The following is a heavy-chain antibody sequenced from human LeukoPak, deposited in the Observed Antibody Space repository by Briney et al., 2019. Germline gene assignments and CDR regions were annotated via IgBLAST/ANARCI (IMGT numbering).Heavy chain of an antibody. CDR2: IKQDGSEK. CDR3: ARGRYCSGGSCQRLDY. CDR1: GFTFSSYW. D-gene: IGHD2-15*01. V-gene: IGHV3-7*01. J-gene: IGHJ4*02. Sequence: PGGSLRLSCAASGFTFSSYWMTWVRQAPGKGLEWVANIKQDGSEKYYVDSMKGRFTISRDNAENSLYLQMNSLRAEDTAVYYCARGRYCSGGSCQRLDYWGQGTLVTVSS.